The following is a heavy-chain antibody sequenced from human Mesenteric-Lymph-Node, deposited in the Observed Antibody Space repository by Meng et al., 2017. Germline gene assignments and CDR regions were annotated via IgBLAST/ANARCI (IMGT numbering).Heavy chain of an antibody. CDR1: GYPFTSYG. V-gene: IGHV1-3*01. Sequence: QVQLVQAWAELKKPGASVKHSCKASGYPFTSYGIHWVRQAPGQGLEWVGWINVGNDKRKYSQKFQGRVTITRDTSASTAYMEVSSLRSEDTAVYYCARDRTYFDSNWFDPWGQGTLVTVSS. CDR2: INVGNDKR. J-gene: IGHJ5*02. D-gene: IGHD3-9*01. CDR3: ARDRTYFDSNWFDP.